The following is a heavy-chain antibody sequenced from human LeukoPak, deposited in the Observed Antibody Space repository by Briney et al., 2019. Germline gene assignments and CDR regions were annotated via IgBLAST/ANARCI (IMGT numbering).Heavy chain of an antibody. CDR2: ISSSSSYI. V-gene: IGHV3-21*01. Sequence: GGSLRLSCAASGFTFSSYSMNWVRQAPGKGLEWVSSISSSSSYIYYADSVKGRFTISRDNAKNSLYLQMNSLRAEDTAVYYCARYCDGDCSAFDIWGQGTMVTVSS. CDR3: ARYCDGDCSAFDI. J-gene: IGHJ3*02. CDR1: GFTFSSYS. D-gene: IGHD2-21*02.